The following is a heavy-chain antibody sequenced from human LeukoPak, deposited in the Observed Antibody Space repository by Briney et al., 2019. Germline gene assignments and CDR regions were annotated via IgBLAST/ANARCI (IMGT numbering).Heavy chain of an antibody. Sequence: GRSLRLSCAASGFTFSSYGMHWVRQAPGKGLEWVAVISYDGSNKYYADSAKGRFTISRDNSKNTLYLQMNSLRAEDTAVYYCAKDQGYDFLFDYWGQGTLVTVSS. CDR2: ISYDGSNK. CDR3: AKDQGYDFLFDY. V-gene: IGHV3-30*18. CDR1: GFTFSSYG. J-gene: IGHJ4*02. D-gene: IGHD5-12*01.